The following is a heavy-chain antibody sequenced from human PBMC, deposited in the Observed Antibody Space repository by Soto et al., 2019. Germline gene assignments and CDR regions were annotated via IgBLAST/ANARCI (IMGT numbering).Heavy chain of an antibody. V-gene: IGHV1-18*01. D-gene: IGHD1-26*01. Sequence: ASVKVSCKASGYGLTRYYVSWVRQAPGQGLEWMGWISAYNGNTHYEEKLQGRVTLTTDTSTSTAYMELRSLRSDDTAVYFCARGGQWDFLSDYWGQGTLVTVSS. CDR3: ARGGQWDFLSDY. CDR1: GYGLTRYY. J-gene: IGHJ4*02. CDR2: ISAYNGNT.